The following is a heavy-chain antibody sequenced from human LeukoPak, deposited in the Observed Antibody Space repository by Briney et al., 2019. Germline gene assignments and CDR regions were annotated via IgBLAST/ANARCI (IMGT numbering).Heavy chain of an antibody. J-gene: IGHJ4*02. D-gene: IGHD3-10*01. CDR3: AKEYDSGGYGANFDY. CDR1: KFTFSNYG. Sequence: PGGSLRLSCTASKFTFSNYGMQWVRQAPGKGLEWVAVVSSDGGTKYYADSVKGRFTISRDNSRNTMYLQVDSLRAEDTAVYYCAKEYDSGGYGANFDYWGQGTLVTVSS. V-gene: IGHV3-30*18. CDR2: VSSDGGTK.